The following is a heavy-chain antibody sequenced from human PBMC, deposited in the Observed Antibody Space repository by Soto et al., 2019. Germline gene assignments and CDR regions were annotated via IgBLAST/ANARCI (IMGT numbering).Heavy chain of an antibody. Sequence: QVQLVQSGAEVKKPGSSVKVSCKASGGTFSSYTISWVRQAPGQGLEWMGRIIPILGIANYAQKFQGRVTITADKSTSTAYMELSSLRSEDTAVYYCARSTSGSGSHLEPEYFQHWGQGTLVTVSS. D-gene: IGHD3-10*01. J-gene: IGHJ1*01. CDR3: ARSTSGSGSHLEPEYFQH. CDR1: GGTFSSYT. V-gene: IGHV1-69*02. CDR2: IIPILGIA.